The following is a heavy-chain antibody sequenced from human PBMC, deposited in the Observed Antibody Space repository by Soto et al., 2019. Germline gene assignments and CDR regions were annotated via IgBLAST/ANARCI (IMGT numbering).Heavy chain of an antibody. J-gene: IGHJ4*02. CDR2: TYYRSKWYN. CDR3: ARDLRNCSGGSCYFHYFDY. D-gene: IGHD2-15*01. V-gene: IGHV6-1*01. CDR1: GDSVSSNSAA. Sequence: SQTLSLTCAISGDSVSSNSAAWNWIRQSPSRGLEWLGRTYYRSKWYNDYAVSVKSRITINPDTSKNQFSLQLNSVTPEDTAVYYCARDLRNCSGGSCYFHYFDYWGQGTLVTVSS.